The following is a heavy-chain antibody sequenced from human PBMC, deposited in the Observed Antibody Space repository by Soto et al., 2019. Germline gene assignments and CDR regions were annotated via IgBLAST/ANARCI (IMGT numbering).Heavy chain of an antibody. CDR1: GYSFTSYW. Sequence: PGESLKISCKGSGYSFTSYWIGWVRQMPGKGLEWMGIIYPGDSDTRYSPSFQGQVTISADKSISTAYLQWSSLKPSDTAMYYCARQGKRIAARPSYWGQGTLVTVSS. CDR3: ARQGKRIAARPSY. D-gene: IGHD6-6*01. J-gene: IGHJ4*02. V-gene: IGHV5-51*01. CDR2: IYPGDSDT.